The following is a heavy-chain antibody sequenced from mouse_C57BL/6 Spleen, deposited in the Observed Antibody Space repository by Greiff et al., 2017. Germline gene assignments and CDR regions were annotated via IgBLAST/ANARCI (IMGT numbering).Heavy chain of an antibody. J-gene: IGHJ1*03. CDR3: ARNYYGSSYRYFDV. Sequence: VHVKQSGAELVRPGSSVKMSCKTSGYTFTSYGINWVKQRPGQGLEWIGYIYIGNGYTEYNEKFKGKATLTSDTSSSTAYMQLSILTSEDSAIYFCARNYYGSSYRYFDVWGTGTTVTVSS. V-gene: IGHV1-58*01. CDR2: IYIGNGYT. D-gene: IGHD1-1*01. CDR1: GYTFTSYG.